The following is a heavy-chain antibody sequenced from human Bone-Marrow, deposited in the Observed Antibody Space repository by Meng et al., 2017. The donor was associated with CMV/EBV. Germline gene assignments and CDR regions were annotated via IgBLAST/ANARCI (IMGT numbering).Heavy chain of an antibody. CDR2: IYHSGNT. CDR1: GGSISSSTYY. D-gene: IGHD2/OR15-2a*01. J-gene: IGHJ4*02. Sequence: SETLSLTCTVSGGSISSSTYYWGWIRQPPGKGLEWIGSIYHSGNTYYNPSLKSRVTISVDTSKSQFSLKLSSVTAANTAVYYGARGEGTTSNGFDYWGQGTLVTLSS. CDR3: ARGEGTTSNGFDY. V-gene: IGHV4-39*07.